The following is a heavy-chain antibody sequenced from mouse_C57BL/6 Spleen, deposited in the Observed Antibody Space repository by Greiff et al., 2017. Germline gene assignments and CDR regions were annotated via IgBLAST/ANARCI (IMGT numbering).Heavy chain of an antibody. V-gene: IGHV1-64*01. CDR1: GYTFTSYW. D-gene: IGHD4-1*01. CDR3: ARCLNWAGYFDY. CDR2: IHPNSGST. J-gene: IGHJ2*01. Sequence: QVQLQQPGAELVKPGASVKLSCKASGYTFTSYWMHWVKQRPGQGLEWIGMIHPNSGSTNYNEKFKSKATLTVDKSSSTAYMQLSSLTSEDSAVYYCARCLNWAGYFDYWGQGTTLTVSS.